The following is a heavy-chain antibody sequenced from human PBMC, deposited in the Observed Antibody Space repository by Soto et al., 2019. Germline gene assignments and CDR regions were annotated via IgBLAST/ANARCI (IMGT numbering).Heavy chain of an antibody. D-gene: IGHD3-16*01. CDR2: IYTSGST. V-gene: IGHV4-4*07. CDR1: GGPISSYY. CDR3: ARHLKFGQADY. J-gene: IGHJ4*02. Sequence: SETLSLTCTVSGGPISSYYWSWIRQPSGKGLEWIGRIYTSGSTNYNPSLKSRVTMSVDTSKNQFSLQLSSVTAADTAVYYCARHLKFGQADYCRQVSQVT.